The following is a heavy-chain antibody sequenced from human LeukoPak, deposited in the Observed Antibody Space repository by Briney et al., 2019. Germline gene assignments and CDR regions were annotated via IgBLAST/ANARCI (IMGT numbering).Heavy chain of an antibody. CDR3: ARVGLIDNQYGFYFYMDV. J-gene: IGHJ6*03. Sequence: ASVKVSCKASGYTFSRYYMHWVRQAPGQGLEWMGWIIPNSGGTNYAQKFQGRVTMTGDTSISTAYLDLRSLRSDDTAVYYCARVGLIDNQYGFYFYMDVWGKGTTVIVSS. CDR1: GYTFSRYY. V-gene: IGHV1-2*02. D-gene: IGHD2/OR15-2a*01. CDR2: IIPNSGGT.